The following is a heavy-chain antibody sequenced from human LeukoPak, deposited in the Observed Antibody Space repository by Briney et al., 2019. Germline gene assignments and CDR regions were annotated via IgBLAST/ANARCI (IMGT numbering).Heavy chain of an antibody. V-gene: IGHV1-18*01. CDR2: ISAYNGNT. CDR3: ARDNLQAAAGPSCDY. Sequence: ASEKVSCKASGYTFTSYGISWVRQAPGQGLEWMGWISAYNGNTNYAQKLQGRVTMTTDTSASTAYMELRSLRSDDTAVYYCARDNLQAAAGPSCDYWGQGTLVTVSS. CDR1: GYTFTSYG. D-gene: IGHD6-13*01. J-gene: IGHJ4*02.